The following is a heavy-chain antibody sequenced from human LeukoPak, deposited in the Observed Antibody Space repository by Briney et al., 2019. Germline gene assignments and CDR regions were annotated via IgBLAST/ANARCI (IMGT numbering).Heavy chain of an antibody. CDR3: AVAAVSHPFDY. D-gene: IGHD6-13*01. V-gene: IGHV1-2*02. J-gene: IGHJ4*02. CDR2: INPNSGGT. CDR1: GYTFTGYY. Sequence: ASEKVSCKASGYTFTGYYMHWVRQAPGQALEWMGWINPNSGGTNYAQKFQGRVTMTRDTSISTAYMELSRLRSDDTAVYYCAVAAVSHPFDYWGQGTLVTVSS.